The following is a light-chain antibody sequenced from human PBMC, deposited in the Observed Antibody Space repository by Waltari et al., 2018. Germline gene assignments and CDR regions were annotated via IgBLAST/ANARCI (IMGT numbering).Light chain of an antibody. CDR1: QRVSRF. V-gene: IGKV3-20*01. J-gene: IGKJ1*01. CDR3: QKYDRLPAT. CDR2: GAS. Sequence: EIVLTQSPGTLSLSPGERGTLSCRASQRVSRFLAWYQQIPGQPPRLLIYGASTRATGIPDRFSGSWSGTDFSLTISRLEPEDFAVYYCQKYDRLPATFGQGTKVEIK.